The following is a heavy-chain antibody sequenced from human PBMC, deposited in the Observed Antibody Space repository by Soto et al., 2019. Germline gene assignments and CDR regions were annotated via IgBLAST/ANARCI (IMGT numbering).Heavy chain of an antibody. CDR1: GGSISSSSYY. J-gene: IGHJ4*02. D-gene: IGHD6-6*01. V-gene: IGHV4-39*01. CDR3: ARRYSSSSEDFDY. CDR2: IYYSGST. Sequence: QLQLQESGPGLVKPSETLSLTCTVSGGSISSSSYYWGWIRQPPGKGLEWIGSIYYSGSTYYNPSLQSRVTISVDTSKNQFSLKLSSVTAADTAVYYCARRYSSSSEDFDYWGQGTLVTVSS.